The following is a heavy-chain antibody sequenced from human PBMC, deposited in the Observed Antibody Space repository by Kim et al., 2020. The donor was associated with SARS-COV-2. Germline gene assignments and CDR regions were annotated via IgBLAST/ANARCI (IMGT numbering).Heavy chain of an antibody. Sequence: AQKFQGRVTVSEDTSTNTAYLDLRSLKSEDTAVYYCATALGYSDALDPWGQGTLVTVSS. J-gene: IGHJ5*02. D-gene: IGHD5-12*01. V-gene: IGHV1-24*01. CDR3: ATALGYSDALDP.